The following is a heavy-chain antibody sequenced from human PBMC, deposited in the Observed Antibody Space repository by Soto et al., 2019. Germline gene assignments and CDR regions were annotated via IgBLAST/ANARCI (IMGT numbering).Heavy chain of an antibody. CDR3: ARHIAVSGTRGFDH. CDR1: GGSITSNW. CDR2: IFHTGSA. Sequence: QVQLQESGPGLMKPSGTLSLTCAVSGGSITSNWWSWVRQPPGKGQEWIAEIFHTGSANYNPSLMGRLTEPMHKARNHLSLNLNSVTAADTDVYYCARHIAVSGTRGFDHWGQGTLVTVSS. D-gene: IGHD2-21*01. V-gene: IGHV4-4*02. J-gene: IGHJ4*02.